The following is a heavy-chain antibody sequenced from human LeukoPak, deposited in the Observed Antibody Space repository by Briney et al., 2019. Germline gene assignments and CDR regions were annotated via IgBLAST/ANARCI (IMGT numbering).Heavy chain of an antibody. Sequence: SETLSLTCAVYGTSFSGYYWSWIRQPPGRGLEWIGEINHSGSTNYNPSLKSRVTMSVDTSKNQLSLKLSSVTAADTAVYYCARGRRVLSGTLRGSFDYWGQGTLVTVSS. D-gene: IGHD1-26*01. V-gene: IGHV4-34*01. J-gene: IGHJ4*02. CDR1: GTSFSGYY. CDR2: INHSGST. CDR3: ARGRRVLSGTLRGSFDY.